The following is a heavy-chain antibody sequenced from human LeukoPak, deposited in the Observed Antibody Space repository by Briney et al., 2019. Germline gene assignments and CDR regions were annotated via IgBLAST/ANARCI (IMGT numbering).Heavy chain of an antibody. V-gene: IGHV1-2*02. CDR3: ARVATRILLRTFDP. CDR2: INPNSGGT. CDR1: GYTFTGYY. Sequence: ASVKVSCKASGYTFTGYYMHWVRQAPGQGLEWMGWINPNSGGTNYAQKFQGRVTMTRDTSISTAYMELSRLRSDDTAVYYCARVATRILLRTFDPWGQGTLVTASS. J-gene: IGHJ5*02. D-gene: IGHD2-15*01.